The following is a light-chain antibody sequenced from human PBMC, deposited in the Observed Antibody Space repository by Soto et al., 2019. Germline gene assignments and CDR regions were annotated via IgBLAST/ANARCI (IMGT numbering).Light chain of an antibody. CDR2: DVS. J-gene: IGLJ1*01. CDR3: SSYTRSSTLHV. Sequence: QSVLTQPASVSGSPGQSITISCTGTSSDDGGYNYVSWYQQRPGKAPKLMIYDVSNRPSGVSNRFSGSKSGNTASLTISGLQAEYEADYYCSSYTRSSTLHVFGTGTKLTVL. V-gene: IGLV2-14*01. CDR1: SSDDGGYNY.